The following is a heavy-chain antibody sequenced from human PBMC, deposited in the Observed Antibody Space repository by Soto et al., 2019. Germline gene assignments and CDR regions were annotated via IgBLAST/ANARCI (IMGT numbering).Heavy chain of an antibody. V-gene: IGHV4-39*01. J-gene: IGHJ4*02. CDR1: GGSIGSSSYY. CDR3: VRQGNNYDGSGFFDY. Sequence: KPSETLSLTCTVSGGSIGSSSYYWGWIRQPPGRGLQWIGNIYLSGSTYYNPSLKSRVTVSVDTSKNEFSLKLGSVTAADTAVYYCVRQGNNYDGSGFFDYWGQGALVTVSS. CDR2: IYLSGST. D-gene: IGHD3-22*01.